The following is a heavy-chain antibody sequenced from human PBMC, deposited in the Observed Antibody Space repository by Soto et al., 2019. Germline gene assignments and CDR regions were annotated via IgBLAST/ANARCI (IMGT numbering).Heavy chain of an antibody. CDR3: TRVGIYYFAY. CDR1: GFTFSTSC. V-gene: IGHV3-74*01. D-gene: IGHD7-27*01. Sequence: EVQLVEAGGGVVQPGGSLRLSCAASGFTFSTSCIHWVRQAPGKGLVWVSRINDDGGTINYADSVKGRFTISRDNAKNTVYLQMNSLSADDSGVYYCTRVGIYYFAYWGQGTPVPVSS. CDR2: INDDGGTI. J-gene: IGHJ4*02.